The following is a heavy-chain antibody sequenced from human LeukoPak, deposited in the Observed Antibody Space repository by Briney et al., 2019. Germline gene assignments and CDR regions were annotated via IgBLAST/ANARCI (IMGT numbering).Heavy chain of an antibody. J-gene: IGHJ4*02. Sequence: GGSLRLSCAASGFTFSSYGMQWVRQAPGKGLEWVAVIWYDGSNKYYADSVKGRFTISRDNSKNTLYLQMNSLRAEDTAVYYCARDGIYGSGSYTFDYWGQGTLVTVSS. CDR2: IWYDGSNK. D-gene: IGHD3-10*01. CDR3: ARDGIYGSGSYTFDY. CDR1: GFTFSSYG. V-gene: IGHV3-33*01.